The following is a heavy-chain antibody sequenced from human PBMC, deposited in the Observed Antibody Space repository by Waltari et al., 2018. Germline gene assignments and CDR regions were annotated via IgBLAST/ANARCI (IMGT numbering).Heavy chain of an antibody. V-gene: IGHV3-23*01. CDR2: NNGKTTAP. Sequence: EVQLLESGGGVVQPGGSLRLSCVASGFTFNNYAMSWVRQAAGRRAEWGAKNNGKTTAPVPAKYRGGPVPIPRNNSKNPLDLQMDRLGIAETGLFYCAEAPLESWSCVRCYSFNQWGQGTLVTVSS. D-gene: IGHD3-3*01. CDR3: AEAPLESWSCVRCYSFNQ. CDR1: GFTFNNYA. J-gene: IGHJ4*02.